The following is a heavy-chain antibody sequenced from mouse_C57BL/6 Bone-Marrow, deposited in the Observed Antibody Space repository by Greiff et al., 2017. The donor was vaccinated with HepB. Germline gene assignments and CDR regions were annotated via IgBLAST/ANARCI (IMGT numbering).Heavy chain of an antibody. Sequence: VQLQQPGAELVKPGASVKLSCKASGYTFTSYWMHWVKQRPGQGLEWIGMIHPNSGSTNNNEKFKSKATLTVDKSSSTAYMQLSSLTSEDSAVYYCARIYYGYDDYFDYWGQGTTLTVSS. CDR3: ARIYYGYDDYFDY. J-gene: IGHJ2*01. D-gene: IGHD2-2*01. CDR2: IHPNSGST. V-gene: IGHV1-64*01. CDR1: GYTFTSYW.